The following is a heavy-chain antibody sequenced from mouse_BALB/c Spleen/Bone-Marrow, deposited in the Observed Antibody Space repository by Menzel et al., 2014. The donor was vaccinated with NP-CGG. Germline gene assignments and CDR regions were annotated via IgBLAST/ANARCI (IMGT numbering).Heavy chain of an antibody. CDR1: GFTFTDYY. J-gene: IGHJ2*01. D-gene: IGHD2-4*01. CDR2: IRNKANGYTT. Sequence: EVKLMEPGGGLVQPGGSLRLSCATSGFTFTDYYMSWVRPPPGKALEWLGFIRNKANGYTTEYSASVKGRFTISRDNSQSILYLQMNTLRAEDSATYYCARDRGLTYFDYWGQGTTLTVSS. V-gene: IGHV7-3*02. CDR3: ARDRGLTYFDY.